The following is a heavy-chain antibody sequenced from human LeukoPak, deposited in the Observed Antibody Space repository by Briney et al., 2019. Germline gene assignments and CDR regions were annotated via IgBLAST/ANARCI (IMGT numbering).Heavy chain of an antibody. Sequence: PGGSLRLSCAASGFTFSNAWMSWVRQAPGKGLEWVGRIKSKTDGGTTDYAAPVKGRFTISRDDSKNTLYLQMNSLKTEDTAVYYCTKDNFGRGRKNYYYYRDVWGKGTTVPVPS. J-gene: IGHJ6*03. V-gene: IGHV3-15*01. CDR3: TKDNFGRGRKNYYYYRDV. CDR2: IKSKTDGGTT. CDR1: GFTFSNAW. D-gene: IGHD3-3*01.